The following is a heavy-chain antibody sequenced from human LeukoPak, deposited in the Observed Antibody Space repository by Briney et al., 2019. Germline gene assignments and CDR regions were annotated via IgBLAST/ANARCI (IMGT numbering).Heavy chain of an antibody. CDR3: ARHSSGIDAFDI. V-gene: IGHV1-2*02. J-gene: IGHJ3*02. D-gene: IGHD3-22*01. CDR2: INPNSGGT. Sequence: GASVKVSCKASGYTFTGYYMHWVRQAPGQGLEWMGWINPNSGGTNYEQKFQGRVTMTRDTSISTAYMELSRLRSDDTAVYYCARHSSGIDAFDIWGQGTMVTVSS. CDR1: GYTFTGYY.